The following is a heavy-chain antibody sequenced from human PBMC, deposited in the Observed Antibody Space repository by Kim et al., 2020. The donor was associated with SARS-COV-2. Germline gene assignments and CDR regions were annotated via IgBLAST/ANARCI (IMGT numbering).Heavy chain of an antibody. CDR2: INSDGSNT. CDR1: GFTFSRYW. D-gene: IGHD1-26*01. CDR3: ATFGGATDFDY. J-gene: IGHJ4*02. Sequence: GGSLRLSCAASGFTFSRYWMHWVRQAPGQGLVWVSRINSDGSNTFDADSVKGRFTISRDNAKNTLYLQMNSLRAEDTAVYYCATFGGATDFDYWGQGTLVSVSS. V-gene: IGHV3-74*01.